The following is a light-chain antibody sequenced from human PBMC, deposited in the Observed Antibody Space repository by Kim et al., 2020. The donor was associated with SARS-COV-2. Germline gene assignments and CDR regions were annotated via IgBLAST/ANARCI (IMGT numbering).Light chain of an antibody. CDR2: GAS. J-gene: IGKJ1*01. CDR3: QQSDNWPRT. V-gene: IGKV3-15*01. CDR1: QSVSSN. Sequence: VSPGERATLSCRASQSVSSNLAWYQQTPGQAPRLLISGASTRATGIPARFSGSGSGTEFNLTISSLQSEDFAVYYCQQSDNWPRTFGQGTKVDIK.